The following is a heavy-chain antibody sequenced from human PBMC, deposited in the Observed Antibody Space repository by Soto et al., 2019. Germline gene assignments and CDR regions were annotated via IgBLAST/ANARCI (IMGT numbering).Heavy chain of an antibody. CDR2: INGDNGNT. V-gene: IGHV1-18*04. D-gene: IGHD4-17*01. CDR3: ARDLGDGDYGTDF. J-gene: IGHJ4*02. Sequence: QVQLVQSGAEVKKPGASVKVSCQASGYSFSNNGISWGRQAPGQGFEWLGWINGDNGNTNYAQKFQGRVTMTTDTSTSTAYRELRSLRSDDTAVYYCARDLGDGDYGTDFWGQGTLVTVSP. CDR1: GYSFSNNG.